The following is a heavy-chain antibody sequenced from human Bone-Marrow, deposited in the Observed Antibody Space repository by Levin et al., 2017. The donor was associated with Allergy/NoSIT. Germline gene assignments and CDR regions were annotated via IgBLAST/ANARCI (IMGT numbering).Heavy chain of an antibody. J-gene: IGHJ4*02. Sequence: ASVKVSCKASGYTFIGYGISWVRQAPGQGLEWMGWISTYNGDTDYARKFQDRVTMTTDTSTSTAYMVLRNLRYDDTAVYYCARDLANGSTLFDYWGQGTLVTVSS. D-gene: IGHD5-24*01. CDR2: ISTYNGDT. CDR3: ARDLANGSTLFDY. CDR1: GYTFIGYG. V-gene: IGHV1-18*01.